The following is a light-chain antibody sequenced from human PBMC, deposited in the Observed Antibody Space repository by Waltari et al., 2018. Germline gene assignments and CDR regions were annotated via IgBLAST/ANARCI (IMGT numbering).Light chain of an antibody. V-gene: IGLV2-14*01. CDR1: SSDVGGYNY. Sequence: QSALTQPASVSGSPGQSITISCTGTSSDVGGYNYVSWYQQHPGKAPKLMIYDVSNRPSWVSNRFSGSKAGSTASLTISGLQAEDEADYYCSSYTSSSTRLVFGTGTKVTVL. CDR2: DVS. J-gene: IGLJ1*01. CDR3: SSYTSSSTRLV.